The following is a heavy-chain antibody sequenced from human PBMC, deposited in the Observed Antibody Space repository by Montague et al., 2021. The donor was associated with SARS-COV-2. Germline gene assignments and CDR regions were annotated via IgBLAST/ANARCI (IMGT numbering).Heavy chain of an antibody. CDR3: ARLDAGVVTFQVIWNGPYYSYYYMDV. CDR1: GGSFGTYY. J-gene: IGHJ6*03. V-gene: IGHV4-34*01. Sequence: SETLSLTCAVYGGSFGTYYWNWIRQPPGKGLEWIGEIHHSGSTNYNPSLKSRVTILVDTSKNQFSLKLTSVTAADTAVYYCARLDAGVVTFQVIWNGPYYSYYYMDVWGKGTTVTVSS. CDR2: IHHSGST. D-gene: IGHD4-23*01.